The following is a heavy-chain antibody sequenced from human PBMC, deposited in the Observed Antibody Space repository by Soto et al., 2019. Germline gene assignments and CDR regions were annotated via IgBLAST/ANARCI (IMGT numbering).Heavy chain of an antibody. J-gene: IGHJ4*02. V-gene: IGHV4-34*01. CDR2: INHSGST. Sequence: QVQLQQWGAGLLKPSETLSLTCAVYGGSFSGYYWSWIRQPPGKGLEWIGEINHSGSTNYNPSLKSRVTISVDTTKNQFSLKLSSVTAADTAVYYCARGPLYSNYGGGGQYYFDYWGQGTLVTVSS. CDR1: GGSFSGYY. CDR3: ARGPLYSNYGGGGQYYFDY. D-gene: IGHD4-4*01.